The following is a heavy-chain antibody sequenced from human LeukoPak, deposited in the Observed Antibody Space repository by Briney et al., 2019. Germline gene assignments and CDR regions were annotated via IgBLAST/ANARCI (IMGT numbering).Heavy chain of an antibody. V-gene: IGHV4-39*07. CDR1: GGSISSSSYY. CDR2: IYYSGST. D-gene: IGHD6-19*01. J-gene: IGHJ4*02. Sequence: SETLSLTCTVFGGSISSSSYYWGWIRQPPGKGLEWIGSIYYSGSTYYNPSLKSRVTISVDTSKNQFSLKLSSVTAADTAVYFCARDWYTSGWYPSFDSWGQGTLVTVSS. CDR3: ARDWYTSGWYPSFDS.